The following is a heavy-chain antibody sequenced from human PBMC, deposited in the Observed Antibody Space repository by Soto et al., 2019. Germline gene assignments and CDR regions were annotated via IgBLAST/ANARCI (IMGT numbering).Heavy chain of an antibody. CDR1: GFTFSGSG. D-gene: IGHD6-19*01. Sequence: PVGSLRLSCAASGFTFSGSGIHWVRQASVKGLEWVGRIRTKTNNYATPYDASVKGRFTISRADSKNMAYLKMNSLKTEDTAVYYCTAMAGIDYWGQGTLVTVSS. CDR2: IRTKTNNYAT. V-gene: IGHV3-73*01. J-gene: IGHJ4*01. CDR3: TAMAGIDY.